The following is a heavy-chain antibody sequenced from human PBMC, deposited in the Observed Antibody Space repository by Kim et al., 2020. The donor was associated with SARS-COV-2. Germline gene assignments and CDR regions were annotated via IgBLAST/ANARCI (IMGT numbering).Heavy chain of an antibody. D-gene: IGHD6-13*01. CDR3: AREVSSPYYYYYYGMDV. CDR1: GFTFSSYA. CDR2: ISYDGSNK. J-gene: IGHJ6*02. V-gene: IGHV3-30-3*01. Sequence: GGPLRLSCAASGFTFSSYAMHWVRQAPGKGLEWVAVISYDGSNKYYADSVKGRFTISRDNSKNTLYLQMNSLRAEDTAVYYCAREVSSPYYYYYYGMDVWGQGTTVTVSS.